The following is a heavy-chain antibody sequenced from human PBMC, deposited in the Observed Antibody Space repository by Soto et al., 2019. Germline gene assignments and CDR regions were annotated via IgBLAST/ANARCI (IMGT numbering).Heavy chain of an antibody. V-gene: IGHV4-4*02. CDR3: ASRSDYYGSGSHIDY. CDR1: GGSISSSNW. J-gene: IGHJ4*02. D-gene: IGHD3-10*01. CDR2: IYHSGST. Sequence: QVQLQESGPGLVKPSGTLSLTCAVSGGSISSSNWWSWVRQPPGKGLEWIGEIYHSGSTNYNPSLKSRVTISVDKSKDQFSLKLSSVTAADTAVYYCASRSDYYGSGSHIDYWGQGTLVTVSS.